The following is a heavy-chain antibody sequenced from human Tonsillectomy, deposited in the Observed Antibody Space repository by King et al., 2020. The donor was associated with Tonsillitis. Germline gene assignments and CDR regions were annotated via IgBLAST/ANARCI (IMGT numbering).Heavy chain of an antibody. V-gene: IGHV3-23*04. Sequence: VQLVESGGGLVQPGGSLRLSCAASGFTFSSYAMSWVRQAPGKGLEWVSAISGSGGSTYYADSVKGRFTISRDNSKNTLYLQMNSLRAEDTAVYYCAKILPIVVVPAAKVDDYWGQGTLVTVSS. CDR3: AKILPIVVVPAAKVDDY. CDR2: ISGSGGST. CDR1: GFTFSSYA. J-gene: IGHJ4*02. D-gene: IGHD2-2*01.